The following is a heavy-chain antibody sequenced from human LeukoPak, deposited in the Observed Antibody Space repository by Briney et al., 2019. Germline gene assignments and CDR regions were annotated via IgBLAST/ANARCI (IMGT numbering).Heavy chain of an antibody. V-gene: IGHV3-53*01. D-gene: IGHD4/OR15-4a*01. CDR2: IYSSGHT. CDR3: ARDTLGEGEDANYAVYYFDY. Sequence: PGGSLRLSCAASGFSVSSNYMNWVRQTPGKGLEWVSVIYSSGHTYYADSVKGRFIISRDDSKNSLYLQLNSLRAEDTAVYYCARDTLGEGEDANYAVYYFDYWGQGTPVTVSS. CDR1: GFSVSSNY. J-gene: IGHJ4*02.